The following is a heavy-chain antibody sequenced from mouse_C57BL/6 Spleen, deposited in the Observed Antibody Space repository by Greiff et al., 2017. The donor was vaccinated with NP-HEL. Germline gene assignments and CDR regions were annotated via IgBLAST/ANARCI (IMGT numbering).Heavy chain of an antibody. V-gene: IGHV3-8*01. CDR3: ARYDYDLYYFDY. D-gene: IGHD2-4*01. CDR1: GYSITSDY. J-gene: IGHJ2*01. CDR2: ISYSGST. Sequence: EVQLQESGPGLAKPSQTLSLTCSVSGYSITSDYWNWIRKFPGNKLEYMGYISYSGSTYYNPSLKSRISITRDTSKNQYYLQLNSETTEDKATYNCARYDYDLYYFDYWGQGTTLTVSS.